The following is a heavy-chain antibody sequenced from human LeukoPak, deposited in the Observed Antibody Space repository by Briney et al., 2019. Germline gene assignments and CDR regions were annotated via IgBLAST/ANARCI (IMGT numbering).Heavy chain of an antibody. CDR2: INQDGSEK. V-gene: IGHV3-7*01. CDR3: ATDWEQYRYAVLDY. Sequence: GGSLRPSCTASGFTFSGSCMSWVHQAPGKGLEWVANINQDGSEKYYVDSVKGRFTISRDNAKNSLYLQMNSLRAEDTAVYYCATDWEQYRYAVLDYWGQGTLVTVSS. J-gene: IGHJ4*02. D-gene: IGHD5-18*01. CDR1: GFTFSGSC.